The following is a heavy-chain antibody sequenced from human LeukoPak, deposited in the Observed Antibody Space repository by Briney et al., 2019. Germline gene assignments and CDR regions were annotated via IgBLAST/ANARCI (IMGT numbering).Heavy chain of an antibody. Sequence: RESLKMSCMYSRHSLTSYWMGATGQLPGKGLEWMGIIFPGDSDTRYSPSFQGQVTISADKSISTAYLQWSSLKASDTAMYYCARRHYYDASGYGYWGQGTLVTVSS. CDR2: IFPGDSDT. J-gene: IGHJ4*02. CDR3: ARRHYYDASGYGY. V-gene: IGHV5-51*01. D-gene: IGHD3-22*01. CDR1: RHSLTSYW.